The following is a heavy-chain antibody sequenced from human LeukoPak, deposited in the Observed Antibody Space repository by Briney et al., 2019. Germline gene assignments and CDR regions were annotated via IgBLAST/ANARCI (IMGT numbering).Heavy chain of an antibody. V-gene: IGHV3-30-3*02. CDR3: AKLSGYCSSTSCQNFDY. Sequence: GGSLRLSCAASGFTFSSYAMHWVRQAPGKGLEWVAVISYDGSNKYYADSVKGRFTISRDNSKNTLYLQMNSLRAEDTAVYYCAKLSGYCSSTSCQNFDYWGQGTLVTVSS. J-gene: IGHJ4*02. CDR1: GFTFSSYA. D-gene: IGHD2-2*01. CDR2: ISYDGSNK.